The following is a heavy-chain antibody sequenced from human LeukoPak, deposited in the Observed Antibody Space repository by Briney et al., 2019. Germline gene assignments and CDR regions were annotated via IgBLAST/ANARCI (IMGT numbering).Heavy chain of an antibody. D-gene: IGHD3-3*01. Sequence: GASVKVSCKASGYTFTSYYMHWVRQAPGQGLEWMGIINPSGGSTSYAQKFQGGVTMTRDTSTSTVYMELSSLRSEDTAVYYCARGAITIFGVVIIESAFDIWGQGTMVTVSS. V-gene: IGHV1-46*01. CDR3: ARGAITIFGVVIIESAFDI. CDR1: GYTFTSYY. CDR2: INPSGGST. J-gene: IGHJ3*02.